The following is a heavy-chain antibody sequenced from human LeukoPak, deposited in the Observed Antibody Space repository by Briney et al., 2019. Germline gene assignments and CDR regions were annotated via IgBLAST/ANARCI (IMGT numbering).Heavy chain of an antibody. Sequence: GESLRLSCAASGFTFSSYWMSWVRQAPGKGLEWVANIKQDGSEKYYVDSVKGRFTISRDNAKNSLYLQMNSLRAEDTAVYYCARDFFPRGYSYGTFDPWGQGTLVTVSS. CDR1: GFTFSSYW. CDR3: ARDFFPRGYSYGTFDP. D-gene: IGHD5-18*01. V-gene: IGHV3-7*01. CDR2: IKQDGSEK. J-gene: IGHJ5*02.